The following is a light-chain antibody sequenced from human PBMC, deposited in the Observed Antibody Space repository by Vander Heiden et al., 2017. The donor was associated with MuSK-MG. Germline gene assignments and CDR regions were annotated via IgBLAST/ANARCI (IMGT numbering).Light chain of an antibody. CDR3: QQDDNLPIT. V-gene: IGKV1-33*01. Sequence: DIQMTQSPSSLSASVGDRVTITCQASQDISNYLNWYQQKPGKAPKLLIYDASKLETGVPSRFSGSGSGTDFTFTISSLHPEDIATYYCQQDDNLPITFGQGTRLEIK. CDR1: QDISNY. J-gene: IGKJ5*01. CDR2: DAS.